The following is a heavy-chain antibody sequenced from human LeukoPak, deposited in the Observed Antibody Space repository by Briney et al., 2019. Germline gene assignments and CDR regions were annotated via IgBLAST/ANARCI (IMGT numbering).Heavy chain of an antibody. CDR3: ARARDDYGDGAERYFDY. V-gene: IGHV3-7*01. CDR1: GFTFSSYW. Sequence: SGGSLRLSCAASGFTFSSYWMSWVRQAPGKGLEWVANIKQDGSEKYYVDSVKGRFTISRDNAKNSLYLQMNSLRAEDTAVYYCARARDDYGDGAERYFDYWGQGTLVTVSS. J-gene: IGHJ4*02. D-gene: IGHD4-17*01. CDR2: IKQDGSEK.